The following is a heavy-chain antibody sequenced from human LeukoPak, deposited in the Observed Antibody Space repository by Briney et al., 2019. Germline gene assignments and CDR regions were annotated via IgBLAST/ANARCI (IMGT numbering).Heavy chain of an antibody. CDR1: GFTLSTSS. CDR2: IDKSSNPI. Sequence: GGSLRLSCAASGFTLSTSSMNWVRQAPGKGLEWISYIDKSSNPIYYADSVKGRFTISRDSSKNTLYLQMNSLRAEDTAVYYCAKDRGYHYDSSGYYRMDAFDIWGQGTMVTVSS. V-gene: IGHV3-48*01. J-gene: IGHJ3*02. D-gene: IGHD3-22*01. CDR3: AKDRGYHYDSSGYYRMDAFDI.